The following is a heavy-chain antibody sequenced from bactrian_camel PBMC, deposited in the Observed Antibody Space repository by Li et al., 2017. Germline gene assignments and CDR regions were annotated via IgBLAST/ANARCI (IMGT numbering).Heavy chain of an antibody. CDR2: IESDGSL. J-gene: IGHJ4*01. Sequence: HVQLVESGGGSVQAGGSLRLSCKVSGHSRGSNCVGWYRLPPGRAPAEREGVAGIESDGSLSYAASVKGRFTISRDNAKDTLYLQMNSLKIEDTAVYYCALGSSRQATMTARGKGTQVTVS. V-gene: IGHV3S53*01. D-gene: IGHD3*01. CDR1: GHSRGSNC.